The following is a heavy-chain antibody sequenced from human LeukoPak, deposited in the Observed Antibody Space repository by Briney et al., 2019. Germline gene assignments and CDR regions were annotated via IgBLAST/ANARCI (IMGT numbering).Heavy chain of an antibody. J-gene: IGHJ4*02. CDR1: GFTFSSYA. CDR3: VKTRVGAPDFDY. CDR2: ISGSGGST. Sequence: GGSLRLSCAASGFTFSSYAMSWVRQAPGKGLEWVSAISGSGGSTYYADSVKGRFTISRDNSKNTLYLQMNSLRAEDTAVYYCVKTRVGAPDFDYWGQGTLVTVSS. D-gene: IGHD1-26*01. V-gene: IGHV3-23*01.